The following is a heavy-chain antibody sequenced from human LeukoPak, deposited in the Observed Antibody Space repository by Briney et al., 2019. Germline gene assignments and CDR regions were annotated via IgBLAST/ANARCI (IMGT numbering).Heavy chain of an antibody. D-gene: IGHD6-13*01. CDR2: IYYSGST. CDR1: GGSISSSSYY. J-gene: IGHJ6*02. Sequence: NPSETLSLTCTVSGGSISSSSYYWGWIRQPPGKGLEWIGSIYYSGSTYYNPSLKSRVTISVDTSKNQFPLKLSSVTAADTAVYYCASGVIAAAGTRGYYYYYGMNVWGQGTTVTVSS. V-gene: IGHV4-39*01. CDR3: ASGVIAAAGTRGYYYYYGMNV.